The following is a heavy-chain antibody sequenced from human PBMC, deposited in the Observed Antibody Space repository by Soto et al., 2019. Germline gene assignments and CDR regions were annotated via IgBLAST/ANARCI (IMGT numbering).Heavy chain of an antibody. CDR3: AADGPIP. CDR1: GFTFTSSA. Sequence: QMQLVQSGPEVKKPGTSVKVSCKASGFTFTSSAVQRVRQARGQRLEWIGWIVVGSGNTNYAQKFQERVTITRDMSTSTAYMELSSLRSEDTAVYYCAADGPIPWGQGTLVTVSS. CDR2: IVVGSGNT. D-gene: IGHD3-9*01. J-gene: IGHJ5*02. V-gene: IGHV1-58*01.